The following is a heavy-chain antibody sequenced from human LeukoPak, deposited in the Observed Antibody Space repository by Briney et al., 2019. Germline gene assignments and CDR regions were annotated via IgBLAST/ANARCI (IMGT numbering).Heavy chain of an antibody. D-gene: IGHD6-19*01. CDR3: AKGNSQWLVTFLDY. CDR2: ISSSGDTT. Sequence: GGSLRLSCAASRFTFNNYAMSWVRQAPGKGLEWVSIISSSGDTTYCADSVKGRFTISRDNSKNTLYLQMNSLRAEDTAIFYCAKGNSQWLVTFLDYWGQGTLVTVSS. CDR1: RFTFNNYA. V-gene: IGHV3-23*01. J-gene: IGHJ4*02.